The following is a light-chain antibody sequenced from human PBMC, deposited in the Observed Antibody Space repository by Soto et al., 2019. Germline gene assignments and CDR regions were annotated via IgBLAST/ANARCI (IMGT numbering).Light chain of an antibody. CDR1: QSVSSS. CDR3: QQRGNWPPWT. V-gene: IGKV3-11*01. Sequence: PGQRATLSCRASQSVSSSLAWYQQKPGQALRLLIYDASNRATGIPARFSGSGSGTDFTLTISSLEPEDFAVYYCQQRGNWPPWTFGQGTKVEIK. J-gene: IGKJ1*01. CDR2: DAS.